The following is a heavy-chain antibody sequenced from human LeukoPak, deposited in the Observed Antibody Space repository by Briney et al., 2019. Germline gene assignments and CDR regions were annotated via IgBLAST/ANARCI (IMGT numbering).Heavy chain of an antibody. V-gene: IGHV4-4*07. CDR1: GGSISSYY. Sequence: SETLSLTCTVSGGSISSYYWSWIRQPAGKGLEWIGRIYTSGSTNYNPSLKSRVTMSVDTSKNQFSLKLCSVTAADTAVYYCARELGYCSSTSCYVVYNWFDPWGQGTLVTVSS. D-gene: IGHD2-2*01. CDR2: IYTSGST. CDR3: ARELGYCSSTSCYVVYNWFDP. J-gene: IGHJ5*02.